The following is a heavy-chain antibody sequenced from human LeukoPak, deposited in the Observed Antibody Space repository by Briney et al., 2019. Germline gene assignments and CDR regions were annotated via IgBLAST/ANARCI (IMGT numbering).Heavy chain of an antibody. V-gene: IGHV3-23*01. CDR1: GFTFISYA. CDR2: ISGSGGST. Sequence: GGSLRLSCAASGFTFISYAMSWVRQAPGKGLEWVSVISGSGGSTHYADSAKGRFTISRDNSKNTLYLQMSSLRAEDTAVYYCAKESPVFDYRGQGTLVTVSS. J-gene: IGHJ4*02. CDR3: AKESPVFDY.